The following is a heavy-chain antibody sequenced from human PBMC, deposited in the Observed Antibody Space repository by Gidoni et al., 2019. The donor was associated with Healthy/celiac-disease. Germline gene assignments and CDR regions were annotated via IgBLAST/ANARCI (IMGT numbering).Heavy chain of an antibody. Sequence: EVQLVQSGAEVKQPGGSLKFSCKGPGYSLTSYWIGWVRQMPGKGLEWMGIIYPGDSDTRYSPSSQGQVTISADKSISTAYLQWSSLKASDTAMYYCARLYDSSGYYVYYFDYWGQGTLVTVSS. CDR3: ARLYDSSGYYVYYFDY. J-gene: IGHJ4*02. V-gene: IGHV5-51*01. D-gene: IGHD3-22*01. CDR1: GYSLTSYW. CDR2: IYPGDSDT.